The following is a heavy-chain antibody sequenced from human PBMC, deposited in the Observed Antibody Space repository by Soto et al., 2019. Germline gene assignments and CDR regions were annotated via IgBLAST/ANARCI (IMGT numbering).Heavy chain of an antibody. CDR2: INHSGST. Sequence: QVQLQQWGAGLLKPSETLSLTCAVYGGSFSGYYWSWIRQPPGKGLEWIGEINHSGSTNYNPSLKRRVTISVDTSKNQFSLKLSSVTAADTAVYYCARGRRGYSYGYNWFDPWGQGTLVTVSS. J-gene: IGHJ5*02. CDR1: GGSFSGYY. D-gene: IGHD5-18*01. CDR3: ARGRRGYSYGYNWFDP. V-gene: IGHV4-34*01.